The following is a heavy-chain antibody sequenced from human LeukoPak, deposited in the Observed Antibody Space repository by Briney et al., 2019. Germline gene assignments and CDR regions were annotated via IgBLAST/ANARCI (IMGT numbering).Heavy chain of an antibody. CDR1: GFTLSSYS. CDR2: ISNSSSYI. CDR3: ARFSGYCSSTSCTPGD. V-gene: IGHV3-21*01. D-gene: IGHD2-2*01. Sequence: GGSLRLSCAGSGFTLSSYSMNWVRRAPGEGLEWGSSISNSSSYIYYADSVKGRFTISRDNAKNSLYLQMNSLRAEDTAVYYCARFSGYCSSTSCTPGDWGQGTLVTVSS. J-gene: IGHJ4*02.